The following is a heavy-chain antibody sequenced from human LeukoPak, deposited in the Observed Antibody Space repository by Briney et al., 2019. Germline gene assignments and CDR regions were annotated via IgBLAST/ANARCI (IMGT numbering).Heavy chain of an antibody. Sequence: GASVKVSCKASGYTFSNYAISWVRQAPGQGLEWVGWISAYNGNTNYVQKLQGRVTMTTDTSTSTAYMGLRSLRSDDTAVYYCARVRNSGFRYVDSWGQGTLVTVSS. V-gene: IGHV1-18*01. D-gene: IGHD5-12*01. CDR3: ARVRNSGFRYVDS. CDR2: ISAYNGNT. J-gene: IGHJ4*02. CDR1: GYTFSNYA.